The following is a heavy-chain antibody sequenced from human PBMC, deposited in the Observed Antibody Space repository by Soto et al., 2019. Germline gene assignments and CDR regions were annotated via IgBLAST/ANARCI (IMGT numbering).Heavy chain of an antibody. D-gene: IGHD5-12*01. CDR1: GYTLTELS. CDR3: ATTGRGATISERFFDY. Sequence: ASVKVSCKVSGYTLTELSMHWVRQAPGKGLEWMGGFDPEDGETIYAQKFQGRVTMTEDTSTDTAYMELSSLRSEDTAVYYCATTGRGATISERFFDYGGQETLVTVSS. V-gene: IGHV1-24*01. J-gene: IGHJ4*02. CDR2: FDPEDGET.